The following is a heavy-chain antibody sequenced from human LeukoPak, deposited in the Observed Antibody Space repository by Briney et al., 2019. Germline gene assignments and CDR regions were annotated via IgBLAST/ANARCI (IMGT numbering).Heavy chain of an antibody. CDR2: ISGSGGST. V-gene: IGHV3-23*01. Sequence: PGGSLRLSCAASGFTFSSYAMSWVRQAPGRGLEWVSAISGSGGSTYYADSVKGRFTISRDNSKNRLYLQMNSLRAEDTAVYYCAETRYYDFWSGIDNWFDPWGQGTLVTVSS. CDR1: GFTFSSYA. J-gene: IGHJ5*02. CDR3: AETRYYDFWSGIDNWFDP. D-gene: IGHD3-3*01.